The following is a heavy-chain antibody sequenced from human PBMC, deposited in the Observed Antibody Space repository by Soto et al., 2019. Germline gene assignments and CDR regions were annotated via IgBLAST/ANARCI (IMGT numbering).Heavy chain of an antibody. CDR2: ISYDGSNT. CDR3: AKEVGLSGSYYISSSYYFDY. J-gene: IGHJ4*02. D-gene: IGHD1-26*01. CDR1: GFTFSSYG. V-gene: IGHV3-30*18. Sequence: QVQLVESGGGVVQPGRSLRLSCVASGFTFSSYGMHWVRQAPGKGLEWVAIISYDGSNTYYADSVKGRFTISRDNSKYTLYLQMNSLRAEDTSVYYCAKEVGLSGSYYISSSYYFDYWGQGALVTVSS.